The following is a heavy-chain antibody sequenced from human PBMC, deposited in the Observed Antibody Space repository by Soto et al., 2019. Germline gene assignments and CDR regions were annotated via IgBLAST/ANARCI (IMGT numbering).Heavy chain of an antibody. J-gene: IGHJ3*02. CDR3: ARYKNDAFDI. CDR2: IYYSGST. CDR1: GGSISSGGYY. D-gene: IGHD1-1*01. V-gene: IGHV4-31*03. Sequence: SETLSLTCTVSGGSISSGGYYWSWIRQHPGKGLEWIGYIYYSGSTYYNPSLKSRVTISVDTSKNQFSLKLSSVTAADTAVYYCARYKNDAFDIWGQGTMVTVS.